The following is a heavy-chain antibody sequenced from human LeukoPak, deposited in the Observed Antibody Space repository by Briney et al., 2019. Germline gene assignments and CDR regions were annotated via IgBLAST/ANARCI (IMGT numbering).Heavy chain of an antibody. J-gene: IGHJ4*02. V-gene: IGHV1-8*01. CDR2: MNPNSGNT. CDR3: ARGLSGSYWLVDPYYFDY. Sequence: ASVKVSCKASGYTFTSYDINWVRQATGQGLEWMGWMNPNSGNTGYAQKFQGRVTMTRDMSTSTVYMELSSLRSEDTAVYYCARGLSGSYWLVDPYYFDYWGQGTLVTVSS. D-gene: IGHD1-26*01. CDR1: GYTFTSYD.